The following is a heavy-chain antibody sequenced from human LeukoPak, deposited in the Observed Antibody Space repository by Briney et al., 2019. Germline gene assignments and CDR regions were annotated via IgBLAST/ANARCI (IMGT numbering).Heavy chain of an antibody. CDR3: ARLLLLWFGEPDY. CDR2: IYYTGNT. V-gene: IGHV4-39*01. D-gene: IGHD3-10*01. Sequence: PSETLSLTCSVSGDTISTSDHYWGWIRQPPGKGLEWIGSIYYTGNTYYNPSLKSRVTISVDTSKNQFSLKLSSVTAADTAVYYCARLLLLWFGEPDYWGQGTVVTVSS. J-gene: IGHJ4*02. CDR1: GDTISTSDHY.